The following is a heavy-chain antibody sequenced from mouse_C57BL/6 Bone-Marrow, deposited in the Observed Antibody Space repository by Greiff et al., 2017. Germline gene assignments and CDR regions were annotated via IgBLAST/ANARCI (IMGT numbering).Heavy chain of an antibody. CDR1: GYTFTSYD. D-gene: IGHD1-1*01. V-gene: IGHV1-85*01. J-gene: IGHJ2*01. CDR3: ARCYYGSSYSYYFDY. CDR2: IYPRDGRT. Sequence: QVQLQQSGPELVKPGASVKLSCKASGYTFTSYDINWVKQRPGQGLEWIGWIYPRDGRTKYNEKFKGQATLTVDTSSSTAYMELHSLTSEDSAVYFCARCYYGSSYSYYFDYWGQGTTLTVSS.